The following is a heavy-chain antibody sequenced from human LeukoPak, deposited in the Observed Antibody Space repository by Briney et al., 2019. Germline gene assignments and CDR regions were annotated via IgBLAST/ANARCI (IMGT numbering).Heavy chain of an antibody. V-gene: IGHV3-23*01. J-gene: IGHJ4*02. Sequence: GGSLRLSRAASGFTFGSYGMSWVRQAPGKGLEWVSFISPSGDRTSNADSVEGRFTISRDNPRDTLYLQMNSLRDEDTAGYYCAIMHGYYDGSGYWVQWGQGTLVTVSS. D-gene: IGHD3-22*01. CDR1: GFTFGSYG. CDR3: AIMHGYYDGSGYWVQ. CDR2: ISPSGDRT.